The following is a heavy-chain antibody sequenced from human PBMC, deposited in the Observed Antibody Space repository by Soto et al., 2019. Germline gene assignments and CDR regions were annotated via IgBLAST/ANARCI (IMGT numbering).Heavy chain of an antibody. CDR1: GGTFSSYA. CDR3: ARVLTKGEGYYYYGMDV. CDR2: IIPIFGTA. V-gene: IGHV1-69*12. D-gene: IGHD3-16*01. J-gene: IGHJ6*02. Sequence: QVQLVQSGAEVKKPGSSVKVSCKASGGTFSSYAISWVRQAPGQGLEWMGGIIPIFGTANYAQKFQGRVTITADESTSTAYMELSSLRSEDTAVYYCARVLTKGEGYYYYGMDVWGQGTTVTVSS.